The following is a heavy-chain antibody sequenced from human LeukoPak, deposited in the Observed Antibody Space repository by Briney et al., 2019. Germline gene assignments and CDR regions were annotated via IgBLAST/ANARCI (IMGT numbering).Heavy chain of an antibody. CDR3: SRGRYYLDA. CDR1: GFTFSSNW. J-gene: IGHJ4*02. V-gene: IGHV3-74*01. CDR2: INEDGSTT. D-gene: IGHD4-17*01. Sequence: PGGSLRLSCAASGFTFSSNWMHWVRHAPGKGLVWVSRINEDGSTTNYADSVKGRSTIFRDNAKNTLYLQMNSLRAEDTAVYYCSRGRYYLDAWGQGTLVTVSS.